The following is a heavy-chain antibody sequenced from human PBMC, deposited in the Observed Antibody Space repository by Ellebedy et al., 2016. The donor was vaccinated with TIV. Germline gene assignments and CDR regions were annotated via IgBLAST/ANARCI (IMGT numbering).Heavy chain of an antibody. Sequence: GESLKISCAASGFTFSSYAMAWVRQAPGKGLEWVSTISGDGSTYYADSVKGRFTISRDNSKNTLYLQMNSLRAEDTAVYYCAKRGGQLELIYYYYGMDVWGQGTTVTVSS. CDR3: AKRGGQLELIYYYYGMDV. V-gene: IGHV3-23*01. J-gene: IGHJ6*02. D-gene: IGHD1-1*01. CDR2: ISGDGST. CDR1: GFTFSSYA.